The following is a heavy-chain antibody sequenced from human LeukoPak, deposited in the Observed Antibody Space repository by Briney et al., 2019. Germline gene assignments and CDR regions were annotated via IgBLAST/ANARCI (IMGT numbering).Heavy chain of an antibody. J-gene: IGHJ6*03. Sequence: ASVKVSCKASGYTFTAYYMHWVRQAPGQGLEWMGWINLNSGDTNYAQKLQGRVTMTTDTSTSTAYMELRSLRSDDTAVYYCAREYQLPRSRYYYYMDVWGKGTTVTVSS. CDR3: AREYQLPRSRYYYYMDV. CDR2: INLNSGDT. D-gene: IGHD2-2*01. CDR1: GYTFTAYY. V-gene: IGHV1-2*02.